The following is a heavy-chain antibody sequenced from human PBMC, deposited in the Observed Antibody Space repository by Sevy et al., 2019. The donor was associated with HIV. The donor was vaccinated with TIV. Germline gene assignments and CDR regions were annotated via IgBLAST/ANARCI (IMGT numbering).Heavy chain of an antibody. D-gene: IGHD2-21*01. CDR3: ARLGACGYYDMDV. J-gene: IGHJ6*02. CDR1: GGSINSTSFY. CDR2: IYFSGRT. V-gene: IGHV4-39*01. Sequence: SETLSLTCNVSGGSINSTSFYWGWIRQPPGKGLEWVGNIYFSGRTYYHPSLKSRVTITVETSKNQFSLNLISVTVADRAVYYCARLGACGYYDMDVWGQGTTVTVSS.